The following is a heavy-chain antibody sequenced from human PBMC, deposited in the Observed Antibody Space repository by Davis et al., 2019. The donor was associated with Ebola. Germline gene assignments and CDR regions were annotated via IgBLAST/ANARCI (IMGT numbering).Heavy chain of an antibody. J-gene: IGHJ5*02. CDR3: AAGWQYPGA. V-gene: IGHV3-7*01. CDR1: GFTFSSYY. Sequence: PGGSLRLSCVVSGFTFSSYYMTWVRQAPGKGLEWVASIKEDGSAKYYVDSVRGRFTISRDNAKNSLDLQMNSLRAEDTAVYFWAAGWQYPGAWGQGTLVTVSS. D-gene: IGHD2-15*01. CDR2: IKEDGSAK.